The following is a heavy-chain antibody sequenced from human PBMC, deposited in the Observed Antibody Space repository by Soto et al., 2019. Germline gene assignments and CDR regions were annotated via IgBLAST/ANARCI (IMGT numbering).Heavy chain of an antibody. V-gene: IGHV3-48*03. Sequence: GGSLRLSCAASGFTFSRFELHWVRQAPGKGLEWISYISSSGSTAYYASSVGGRFTISRDNANNSVYLQMDSLRAEDTALYYCTRAAWFPYLSFYWGQGALVTVSS. CDR3: TRAAWFPYLSFY. CDR2: ISSSGSTA. CDR1: GFTFSRFE. D-gene: IGHD3-10*01. J-gene: IGHJ4*02.